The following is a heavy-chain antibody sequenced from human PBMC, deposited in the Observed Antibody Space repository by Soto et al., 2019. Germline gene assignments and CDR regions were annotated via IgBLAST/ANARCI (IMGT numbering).Heavy chain of an antibody. V-gene: IGHV3-23*01. Sequence: PGGSLRLSCAASGFTFSSYAMSWVRQAPGKGLEWVSAISGSGGSTYYADSVKGRFTISRDNSKNTLYLQMNSLRAEDTAVYYCAKSMPQKYYYGSGSSWTSYLDVWGQGTTVTVSS. J-gene: IGHJ6*02. CDR3: AKSMPQKYYYGSGSSWTSYLDV. CDR2: ISGSGGST. D-gene: IGHD3-10*01. CDR1: GFTFSSYA.